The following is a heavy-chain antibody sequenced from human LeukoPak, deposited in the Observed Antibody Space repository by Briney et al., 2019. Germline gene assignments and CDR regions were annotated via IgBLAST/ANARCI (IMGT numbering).Heavy chain of an antibody. Sequence: GGSLRLSCAASGFTFSSYAMSWVRQAPGKGLEWVSAISGSGGSTYYADSVKGRFTISRDNSKNTLYLQMNSLRAGDTALYHCARGSNEKQPYLFDPWGQGTLVTVSS. CDR2: ISGSGGST. V-gene: IGHV3-23*01. CDR3: ARGSNEKQPYLFDP. J-gene: IGHJ5*02. D-gene: IGHD6-13*01. CDR1: GFTFSSYA.